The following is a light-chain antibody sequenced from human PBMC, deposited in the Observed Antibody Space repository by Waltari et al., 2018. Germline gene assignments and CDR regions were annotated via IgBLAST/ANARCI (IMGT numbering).Light chain of an antibody. V-gene: IGKV1-5*03. CDR2: TAS. J-gene: IGKJ2*01. CDR3: QQYDDFPST. Sequence: DIQMTQSPSTLSVSVGDRVTITCRASQNVITWLAWYQQKPGKPPRLLVHTASILGTGVPSRFSGSGSGTTFTLTTTILQPDDLATYYCQQYDDFPSTFGQGTKLEIK. CDR1: QNVITW.